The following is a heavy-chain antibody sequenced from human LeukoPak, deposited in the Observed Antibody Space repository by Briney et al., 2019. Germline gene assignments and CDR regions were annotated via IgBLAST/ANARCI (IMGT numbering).Heavy chain of an antibody. J-gene: IGHJ6*02. Sequence: ASVTVSCKASGYTFTGYYMHWVRQAPGQGLEWMGIINPSGGSTSYAQKFQGRVTMTRDTSTSTVYMELSSLRSEDTAVYYCASTYYDIWSGYWNPHYYYGMDVWGQGTTVTVSS. V-gene: IGHV1-46*01. D-gene: IGHD3-3*01. CDR1: GYTFTGYY. CDR3: ASTYYDIWSGYWNPHYYYGMDV. CDR2: INPSGGST.